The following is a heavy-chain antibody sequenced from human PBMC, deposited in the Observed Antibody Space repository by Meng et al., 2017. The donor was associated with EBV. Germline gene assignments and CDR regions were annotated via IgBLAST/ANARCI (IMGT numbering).Heavy chain of an antibody. J-gene: IGHJ4*02. CDR1: GYTFTGYY. D-gene: IGHD6-19*01. V-gene: IGHV1-2*06. Sequence: LVESGDEAQKPAAAMKVSCQASGYTFTGYYMHWVRLAPGQGLEWMGRINPNRGGTNYAQKFQGRVTMTRDTSISTAYMELSRLRSDDTAVYYCARVGIAVAGTGDYWGQGTLVTVSS. CDR3: ARVGIAVAGTGDY. CDR2: INPNRGGT.